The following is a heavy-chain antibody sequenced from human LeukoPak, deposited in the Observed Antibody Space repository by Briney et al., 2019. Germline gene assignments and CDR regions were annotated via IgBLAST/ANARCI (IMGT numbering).Heavy chain of an antibody. CDR1: GYTFTSYY. J-gene: IGHJ6*03. D-gene: IGHD5-18*01. Sequence: ASVKVSCKASGYTFTSYYMHWVRQAPGQGLEWMGWMNPNSGNTGYAQKFQGRVTITRNTSISTAYMERSSLRSEDTAVYYCASAVDTAMVKGYYYYYMDVWGKGTTVTISS. CDR2: MNPNSGNT. V-gene: IGHV1-8*03. CDR3: ASAVDTAMVKGYYYYYMDV.